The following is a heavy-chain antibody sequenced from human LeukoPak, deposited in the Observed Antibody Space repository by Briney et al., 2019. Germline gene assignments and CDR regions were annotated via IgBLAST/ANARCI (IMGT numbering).Heavy chain of an antibody. V-gene: IGHV3-30*18. J-gene: IGHJ4*02. CDR3: AKAALLGPRDYVYYFDY. D-gene: IGHD3-16*01. CDR2: ISYDGSNK. Sequence: GRSLRLSCAASGFTFSSYGMHWVRQAPGKGLEWVAVISYDGSNKYYADSVKGRFTISRDNSKNTLYLQMNSLRAEDTAVYYCAKAALLGPRDYVYYFDYGGQGTLVTVSS. CDR1: GFTFSSYG.